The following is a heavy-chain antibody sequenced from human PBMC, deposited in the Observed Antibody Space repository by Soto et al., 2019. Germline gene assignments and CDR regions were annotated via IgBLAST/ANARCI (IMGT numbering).Heavy chain of an antibody. CDR3: AKYRYYYDSSGYLTDNWFDP. J-gene: IGHJ5*02. V-gene: IGHV4-59*01. D-gene: IGHD3-22*01. CDR2: IYYSGST. CDR1: GGSISSYY. Sequence: PSETLSLTCTVSGGSISSYYWSWIRQPPGKGLEWIGYIYYSGSTNYNPSLKSRVTISVDTSKNQFSLKLSSVTAADTAVYYCAKYRYYYDSSGYLTDNWFDPWGQGTLVTVSS.